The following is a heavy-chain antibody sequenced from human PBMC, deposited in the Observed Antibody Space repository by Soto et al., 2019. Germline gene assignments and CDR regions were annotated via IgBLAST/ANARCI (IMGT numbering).Heavy chain of an antibody. CDR2: IIPIFGTA. CDR1: GGTLSSYA. CDR3: AIMGDYQTQFYY. Sequence: QVQLVQSGAEVKTPGSSVKVSCKASGGTLSSYAISWVRQAPGQGLEWMGGIIPIFGTANYAQTFQGRVTITADESTSTAYMELSSLRAEDTAVYYCAIMGDYQTQFYYWGQGTLVTVSS. J-gene: IGHJ4*02. D-gene: IGHD3-16*01. V-gene: IGHV1-69*01.